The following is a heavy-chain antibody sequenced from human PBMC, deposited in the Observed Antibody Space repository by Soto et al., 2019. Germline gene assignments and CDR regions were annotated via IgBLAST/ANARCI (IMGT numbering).Heavy chain of an antibody. D-gene: IGHD6-19*01. CDR1: GYSFTSLD. Sequence: QVQLVQSGAEVREPGASVKVSCKASGYSFTSLDINWVRQTAGQGLEWMGWMQPSTGRPGYAQKFQCRVTMTRDPSIKTAYMELTTITSDDTASYCRARGGSAGVDYWGQGTLVTVSS. V-gene: IGHV1-8*01. J-gene: IGHJ4*02. CDR2: MQPSTGRP. CDR3: ARGGSAGVDY.